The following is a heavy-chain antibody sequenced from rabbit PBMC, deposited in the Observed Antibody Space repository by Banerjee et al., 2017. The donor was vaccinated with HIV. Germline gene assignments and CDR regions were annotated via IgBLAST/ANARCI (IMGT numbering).Heavy chain of an antibody. CDR2: IYTTSDRT. Sequence: QSLEESGGDLVKPGASLTLTCKASGLDFSRSYYICWVRQAPGKGLEWIACIYTTSDRTWDASWAKGRFTISKTSSTTVTLQMTSLTAADTATYFCARDGDAALSYAMDLWGQGTLVTVS. CDR1: GLDFSRSYY. J-gene: IGHJ6*01. D-gene: IGHD6-1*01. CDR3: ARDGDAALSYAMDL. V-gene: IGHV1S40*01.